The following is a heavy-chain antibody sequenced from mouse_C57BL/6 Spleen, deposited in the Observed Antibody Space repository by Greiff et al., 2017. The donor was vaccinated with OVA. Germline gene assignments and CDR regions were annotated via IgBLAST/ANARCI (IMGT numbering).Heavy chain of an antibody. J-gene: IGHJ2*01. CDR1: GYSFTNYW. CDR2: IDPSDSST. V-gene: IGHV1-69*01. Sequence: QVQLQQPGPELVMPGASVKLSCKASGYSFTNYWMHWVKQRPGQGLEWIGVIDPSDSSTSYNQKFKGKATLTVDKSSSTAYMQLSSLTSEDSAVYYCARSPYYDSSGVDYWGQGTTLTVSA. D-gene: IGHD1-1*01. CDR3: ARSPYYDSSGVDY.